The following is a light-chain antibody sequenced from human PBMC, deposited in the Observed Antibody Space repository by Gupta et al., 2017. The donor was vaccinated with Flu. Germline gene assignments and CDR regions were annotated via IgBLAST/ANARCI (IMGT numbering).Light chain of an antibody. Sequence: EIVLTQSPGTLSLSPGERATLSCRASQSVTTTYLAWYQLKPGRAPRLLIYGASNRATGIADRFSGSGSVTDFTLTISRLEPEDFAVYYCQHDDSSPWNFGQGTKVEIK. J-gene: IGKJ1*01. CDR1: QSVTTTY. V-gene: IGKV3-20*01. CDR3: QHDDSSPWN. CDR2: GAS.